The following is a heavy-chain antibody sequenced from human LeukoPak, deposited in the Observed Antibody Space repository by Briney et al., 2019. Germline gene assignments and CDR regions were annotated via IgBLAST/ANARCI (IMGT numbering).Heavy chain of an antibody. CDR2: ISYSGST. CDR1: GGSISSYY. D-gene: IGHD5-18*01. Sequence: SETLSLTCTVSGGSISSYYWSWIRQPPGKGLEWIGYISYSGSTNYNPSLKSRVTISLDTSKNQFSLKLSSVTAADTAVYYCARGGYSYGNYYYYGMDVWGQGTTVTVSS. V-gene: IGHV4-59*12. CDR3: ARGGYSYGNYYYYGMDV. J-gene: IGHJ6*02.